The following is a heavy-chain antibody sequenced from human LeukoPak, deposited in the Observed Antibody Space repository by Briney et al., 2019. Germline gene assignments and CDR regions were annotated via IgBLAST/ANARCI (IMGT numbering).Heavy chain of an antibody. CDR3: ARDRVRGNSNPYFDY. CDR2: IYYSGST. Sequence: PSETLSLTCTVSGGSISSYYWSWIRQPPGKGLEWIGYIYYSGSTNYNPSLKSRVTISVDTSKNQFSLKLSSVTAADTAVYYCARDRVRGNSNPYFDYWGQGTLVTVSS. J-gene: IGHJ4*02. V-gene: IGHV4-59*01. CDR1: GGSISSYY. D-gene: IGHD4-11*01.